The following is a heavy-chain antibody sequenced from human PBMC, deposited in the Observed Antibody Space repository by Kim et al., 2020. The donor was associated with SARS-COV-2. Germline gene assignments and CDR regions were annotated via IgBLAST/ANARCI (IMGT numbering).Heavy chain of an antibody. D-gene: IGHD4-17*01. J-gene: IGHJ4*02. CDR2: AGSTK. V-gene: IGHV3-74*01. CDR3: SSPTVG. Sequence: AGSTKLYADSGKGRFTISRDNAKNTLYLQMNSLRAEDTALYYCSSPTVGWGQGTLVTVSS.